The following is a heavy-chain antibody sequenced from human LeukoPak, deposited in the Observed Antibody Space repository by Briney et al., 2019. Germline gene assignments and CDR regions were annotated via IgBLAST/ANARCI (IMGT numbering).Heavy chain of an antibody. CDR1: GFTFSRYE. Sequence: PGGSLRLSCAASGFTFSRYEMNWVRQAPGKGLEWVSYISSNGSPIFYADSVKGRFTISRDNAKNSLSLLMNSLRAEDTAVYYCARDGGSGILDWGQGTLVTVSP. J-gene: IGHJ4*02. V-gene: IGHV3-48*03. D-gene: IGHD3-10*01. CDR3: ARDGGSGILD. CDR2: ISSNGSPI.